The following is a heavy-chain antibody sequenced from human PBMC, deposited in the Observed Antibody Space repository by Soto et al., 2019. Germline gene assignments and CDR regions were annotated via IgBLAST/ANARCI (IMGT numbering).Heavy chain of an antibody. J-gene: IGHJ6*02. V-gene: IGHV1-69*01. CDR2: IIPISETT. CDR3: ARSQGSSTSLEIYYYYYYGMDV. Sequence: QVQLVQSGAEVQKPGSSVKVSCKASGGTFSSYAISWVRQAPGQGLEWMGGIIPISETTNYAQKFQGRVTITADESKSTAYMELGSLRSEDTAVYYCARSQGSSTSLEIYYYYYYGMDVWGQGTTVTVSS. CDR1: GGTFSSYA. D-gene: IGHD2-2*01.